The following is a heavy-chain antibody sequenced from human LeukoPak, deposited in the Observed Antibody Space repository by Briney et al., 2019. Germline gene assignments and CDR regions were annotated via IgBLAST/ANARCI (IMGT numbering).Heavy chain of an antibody. CDR2: ISGSTGNT. V-gene: IGHV1-18*01. CDR3: ARVGRDCSSINCYWEDWFDP. Sequence: ASVKVSCKASGGTFSTSAINWVRQAPGQGLEWMGWISGSTGNTHYAQNVQGRVTMTTDTATSTAYMELRSLGSDDTAVYYCARVGRDCSSINCYWEDWFDPWGRGTLVIVSS. D-gene: IGHD2-2*01. CDR1: GGTFSTSA. J-gene: IGHJ5*02.